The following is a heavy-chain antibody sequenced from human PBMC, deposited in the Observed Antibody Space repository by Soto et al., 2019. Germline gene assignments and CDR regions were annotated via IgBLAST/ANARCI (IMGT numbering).Heavy chain of an antibody. CDR2: ISGSGGST. J-gene: IGHJ4*02. CDR3: AKAYSSGWYYFDF. D-gene: IGHD6-19*01. V-gene: IGHV3-23*01. CDR1: GFTFDDYG. Sequence: GGSLRLSCAASGFTFDDYGMSWVRQAPGKGLEWVSVISGSGGSTYYADSVKGRFTISRDNSKKTLYLQMNSLRAEDTAVYYCAKAYSSGWYYFDFWGQGTLVTVSS.